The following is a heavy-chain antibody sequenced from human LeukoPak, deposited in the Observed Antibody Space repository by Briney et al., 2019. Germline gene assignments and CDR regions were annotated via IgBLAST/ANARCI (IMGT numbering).Heavy chain of an antibody. V-gene: IGHV4-34*01. CDR2: INHSGST. CDR1: GGSFSGYY. D-gene: IGHD3-22*01. J-gene: IGHJ6*03. CDR3: ARARGAYYYDSSGYPYYYYYYMDV. Sequence: SETLSLTCAVYGGSFSGYYWSWIRQPPGKGLEWVGEINHSGSTNYNPSLKSRVTISVDTSKNQFSLKLSSVTAADTAVYYCARARGAYYYDSSGYPYYYYYYMDVWGKGTTVTVSS.